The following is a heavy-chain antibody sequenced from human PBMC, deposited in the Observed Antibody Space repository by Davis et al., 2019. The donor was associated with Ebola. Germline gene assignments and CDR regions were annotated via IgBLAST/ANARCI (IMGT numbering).Heavy chain of an antibody. J-gene: IGHJ6*02. V-gene: IGHV2-26*01. D-gene: IGHD3-3*01. CDR1: GFSLSNARMG. Sequence: SGPTLVKPTETLTLTCTVSGFSLSNARMGVSWIRQPPGKALEWLTHIFSNDEKSYSTPLKSRLTISKDTSKSQLVLTMTNMDPVDTATYYCARMEFRYYDFNYYYYYGMDVWGQGTTVTVSS. CDR2: IFSNDEK. CDR3: ARMEFRYYDFNYYYYYGMDV.